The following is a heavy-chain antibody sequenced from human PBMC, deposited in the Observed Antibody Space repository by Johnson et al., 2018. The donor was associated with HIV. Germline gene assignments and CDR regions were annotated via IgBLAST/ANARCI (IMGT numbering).Heavy chain of an antibody. CDR3: ARERRAGVKGAFDI. D-gene: IGHD2-21*01. V-gene: IGHV3-30*04. Sequence: VESGGGVVQPGRSLRLSCAASGFTFSRYAMHWVRQAPGKGLEWVAVISYDGSNKYYADSVKCRFTISRDKSKNTVYLQMNSLRAEDTAVYYCARERRAGVKGAFDIWGQGTMVTVSS. CDR2: ISYDGSNK. J-gene: IGHJ3*02. CDR1: GFTFSRYA.